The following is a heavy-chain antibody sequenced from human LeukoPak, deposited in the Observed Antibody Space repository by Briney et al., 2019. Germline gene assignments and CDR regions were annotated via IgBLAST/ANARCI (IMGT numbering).Heavy chain of an antibody. V-gene: IGHV4-39*01. Sequence: PSVTLSLTCTVSGGSISSYYWGWIRQPPGKGLEWIGTIYYSGSAYYTPSLKSRVTISVDTSKNQFSLKLNSVTAADTAVYYCARLEGYSYNFWGQGTLVTVSS. D-gene: IGHD5-18*01. CDR1: GGSISSYY. CDR2: IYYSGSA. J-gene: IGHJ4*02. CDR3: ARLEGYSYNF.